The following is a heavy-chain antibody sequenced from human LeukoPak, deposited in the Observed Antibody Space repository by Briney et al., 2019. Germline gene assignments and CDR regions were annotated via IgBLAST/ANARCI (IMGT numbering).Heavy chain of an antibody. CDR2: ISGSGAYT. CDR3: TKDTIFDV. D-gene: IGHD3-3*01. V-gene: IGHV3-23*01. J-gene: IGHJ3*01. CDR1: GFTFINYA. Sequence: GGSLRLSCAASGFTFINYAMSWVRQAPGKGLEWVSVISGSGAYTYYTDSVKGRFTISRDNSKNTVYLQMNSLRAEDTAVYFCTKDTIFDVWGQGTMVTVSS.